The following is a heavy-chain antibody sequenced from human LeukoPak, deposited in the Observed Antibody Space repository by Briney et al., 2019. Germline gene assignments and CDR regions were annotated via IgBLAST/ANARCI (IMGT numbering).Heavy chain of an antibody. Sequence: GGSLRLSCAASGFTFSSYSMNWVRQAPGKGLEWVAVISYDGSNKYYADSVKGRFTISRDNSKNTLYLQMNSLRAEDTAVYYCASRYETNAFDIWGQGTMVTVSS. CDR3: ASRYETNAFDI. V-gene: IGHV3-30*03. J-gene: IGHJ3*02. CDR1: GFTFSSYS. CDR2: ISYDGSNK. D-gene: IGHD2-2*01.